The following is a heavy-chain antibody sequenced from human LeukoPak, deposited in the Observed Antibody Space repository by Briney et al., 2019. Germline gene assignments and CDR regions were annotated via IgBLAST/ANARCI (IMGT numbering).Heavy chain of an antibody. D-gene: IGHD3-3*01. V-gene: IGHV4-39*01. Sequence: PSQTLSLTCTVSGGSISSGNYYWSWIRQPPGKGLEWIGEINHNGSTNYNPSLKSRLTISVDTSKNQFSLKLSSVTAADTAVYYCARHEYYDLWYFDLWGRGTLVTVSS. J-gene: IGHJ2*01. CDR2: INHNGST. CDR3: ARHEYYDLWYFDL. CDR1: GGSISSGNYY.